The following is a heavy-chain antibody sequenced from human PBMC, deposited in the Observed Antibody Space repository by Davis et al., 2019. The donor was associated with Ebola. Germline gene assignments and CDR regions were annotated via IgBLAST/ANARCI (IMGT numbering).Heavy chain of an antibody. J-gene: IGHJ5*02. V-gene: IGHV4-59*01. D-gene: IGHD3-3*02. CDR2: IYYSGST. Sequence: GSLRLSCTVSGGSISSYYWSWIRQPPGKGLEWIGYIYYSGSTNYNPSLKSRVTISVDPSKNQFSLKLSSVTAADTAVYYCARGGPFLEWLLMDPWGQGTLVTVSS. CDR1: GGSISSYY. CDR3: ARGGPFLEWLLMDP.